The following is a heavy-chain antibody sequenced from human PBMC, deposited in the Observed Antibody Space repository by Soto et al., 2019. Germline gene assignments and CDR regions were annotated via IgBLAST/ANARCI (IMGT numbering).Heavy chain of an antibody. CDR2: ISSSDSTI. CDR1: GFTFSDYY. Sequence: GGSLRLSCAASGFTFSDYYMSWIRQAPGKGLEWVSYISSSDSTIYYADSVKGRFTLSRDNAQNSLYLQMNSLRAEDTAVYYCARYCRSISCYLGEGNRFDYWGRGTLVTVSS. D-gene: IGHD2-2*01. J-gene: IGHJ4*02. V-gene: IGHV3-11*01. CDR3: ARYCRSISCYLGEGNRFDY.